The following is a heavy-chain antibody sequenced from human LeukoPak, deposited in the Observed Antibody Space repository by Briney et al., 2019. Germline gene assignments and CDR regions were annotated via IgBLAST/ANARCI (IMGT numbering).Heavy chain of an antibody. Sequence: GGSLRLSCAASGFTFSYFWMSWVRQAPGKGLEWVSSITSSSSYIYYADSVKGRFTISRDNAKSSLYLQMNSLRDEDTAVYYCARDPYSGSYGDYYYYYMDVWGKGTTVTISS. D-gene: IGHD1-26*01. J-gene: IGHJ6*03. CDR2: ITSSSSYI. CDR1: GFTFSYFW. CDR3: ARDPYSGSYGDYYYYYMDV. V-gene: IGHV3-21*01.